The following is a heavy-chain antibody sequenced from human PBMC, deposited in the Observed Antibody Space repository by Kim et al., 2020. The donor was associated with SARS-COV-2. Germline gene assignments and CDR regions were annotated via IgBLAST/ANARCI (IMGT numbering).Heavy chain of an antibody. D-gene: IGHD3-22*01. CDR3: ARDKYYDSSGYIDAFDI. CDR1: GFTVSSNY. CDR2: IYSGGST. J-gene: IGHJ3*02. Sequence: GGSLRLSCAASGFTVSSNYMSWVRQAPGKGLEWVSVIYSGGSTYYADSVKGRFTISRDNSKNTLYLQMNSLRAEDTAVYYCARDKYYDSSGYIDAFDIWGQGTMVTVSS. V-gene: IGHV3-66*01.